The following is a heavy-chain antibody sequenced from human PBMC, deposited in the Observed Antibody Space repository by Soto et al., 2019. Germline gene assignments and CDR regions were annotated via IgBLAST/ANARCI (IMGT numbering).Heavy chain of an antibody. V-gene: IGHV4-59*08. CDR1: GGSISSYY. Sequence: QVQLQESGPGLVKPSETLSLTCTVSGGSISSYYWSWIRQPPGKGLEWIGYFYYSGSTNYNPFLMSRVTLSVDTSKNQFSLKLSSVPAADAAVYYCARGGWRQIDCWGQGTLVTVSS. D-gene: IGHD3-3*01. J-gene: IGHJ4*02. CDR2: FYYSGST. CDR3: ARGGWRQIDC.